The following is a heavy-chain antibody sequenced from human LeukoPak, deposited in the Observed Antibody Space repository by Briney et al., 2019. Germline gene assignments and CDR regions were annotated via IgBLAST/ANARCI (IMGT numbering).Heavy chain of an antibody. D-gene: IGHD3-10*01. V-gene: IGHV4-59*11. CDR1: GDSIVSHY. Sequence: SGTLSLTCTVSGDSIVSHYWSWIRQPPGEGLEWIGYIFYDGRTNYNPSLKSRVTISVDTSKNQFTLKLNSLTAADTALYYWARDYYAGRGEAFYIRGQGTIVTVSS. CDR2: IFYDGRT. CDR3: ARDYYAGRGEAFYI. J-gene: IGHJ3*02.